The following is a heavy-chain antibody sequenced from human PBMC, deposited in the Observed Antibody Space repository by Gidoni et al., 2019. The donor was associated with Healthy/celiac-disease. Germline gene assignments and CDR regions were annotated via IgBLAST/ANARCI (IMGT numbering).Heavy chain of an antibody. CDR2: SSGSGGST. J-gene: IGHJ3*02. D-gene: IGHD5-18*01. Sequence: EVQLLESGGGVVQPGGSLRLSCAASGSPFSSYAMSWVRQAPGKGLGWVSASSGSGGSTYYADSVKGLFTISRDNSKNTLYLQMNSLRAEDTAVYYCAKDLWAAMVTLAFDIWGQGTMVTVSS. V-gene: IGHV3-23*01. CDR1: GSPFSSYA. CDR3: AKDLWAAMVTLAFDI.